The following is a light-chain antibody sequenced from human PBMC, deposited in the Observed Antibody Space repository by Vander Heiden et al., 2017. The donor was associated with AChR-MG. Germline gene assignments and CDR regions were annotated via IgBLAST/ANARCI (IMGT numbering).Light chain of an antibody. V-gene: IGLV2-11*01. Sequence: SALTQPRSVSGSPGQSVTISCTGTRSDVGGYKFVSWYQHHPGKAPQLMIYAVTKRPPGVPDRFSGSKSGNTASLTISGLQAEDEADYYCHSYAGSYTYVFGSGTKVTVL. CDR3: HSYAGSYTYV. CDR2: AVT. CDR1: RSDVGGYKF. J-gene: IGLJ1*01.